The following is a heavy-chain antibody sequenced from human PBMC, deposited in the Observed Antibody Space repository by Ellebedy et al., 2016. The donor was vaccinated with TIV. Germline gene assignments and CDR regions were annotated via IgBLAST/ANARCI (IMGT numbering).Heavy chain of an antibody. CDR3: AREPVPTWAFDC. CDR2: INTDGSTT. Sequence: PGGSLRLSCAASGFTFSSYWMHWVRQAPGKGLVWVSHINTDGSTTNYADSVKGRFTISRDNAKNTLYLQMNSLTAEDTAVYYCAREPVPTWAFDCWGQGTLVTVSS. J-gene: IGHJ4*02. V-gene: IGHV3-74*01. D-gene: IGHD4-11*01. CDR1: GFTFSSYW.